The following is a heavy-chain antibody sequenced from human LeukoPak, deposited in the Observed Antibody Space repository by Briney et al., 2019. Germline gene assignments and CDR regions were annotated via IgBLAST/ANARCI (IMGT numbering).Heavy chain of an antibody. CDR1: GGSISSGGYY. CDR3: ARVIRIFGGRLGAYYYYYMDV. D-gene: IGHD3-3*01. J-gene: IGHJ6*03. Sequence: SQTLSLTCTVSGGSISSGGYYWSWIRQHPGKGLEWIGYIYYSGSTYYNPSLKSRFTISVDTSKNQFSLKLSSVTAADTAVYYCARVIRIFGGRLGAYYYYYMDVWGKGTTVTVSS. CDR2: IYYSGST. V-gene: IGHV4-31*03.